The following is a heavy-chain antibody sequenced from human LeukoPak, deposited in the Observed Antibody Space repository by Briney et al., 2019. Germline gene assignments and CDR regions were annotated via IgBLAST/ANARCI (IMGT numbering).Heavy chain of an antibody. J-gene: IGHJ4*02. CDR3: AGARGYSYGYGYFDY. Sequence: SETLSLTCTVSGGSISSYYWSWIRQPPGKGLEWIGYVSYSGSTNYNPSLKSRVTISVDTSKNQFSLKLSSVTAADTAVYYCAGARGYSYGYGYFDYWGQGSLVTVSS. V-gene: IGHV4-59*01. CDR1: GGSISSYY. D-gene: IGHD5-18*01. CDR2: VSYSGST.